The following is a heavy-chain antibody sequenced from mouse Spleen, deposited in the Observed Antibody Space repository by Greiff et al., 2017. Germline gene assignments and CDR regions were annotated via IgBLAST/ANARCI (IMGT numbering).Heavy chain of an antibody. Sequence: QVQLQQPGAELVRPGSSVKLSCKASGYTFTSYWMHWVKQRPIQGLEWIGNIDPSDSETHYNQKFKDKATLTVDKSSSTAYMQLSSLTSEDSAVYYCARRGHREVFDYWGQGTTLTVSS. V-gene: IGHV1-52*01. CDR1: GYTFTSYW. CDR3: ARRGHREVFDY. J-gene: IGHJ2*01. CDR2: IDPSDSET. D-gene: IGHD3-1*01.